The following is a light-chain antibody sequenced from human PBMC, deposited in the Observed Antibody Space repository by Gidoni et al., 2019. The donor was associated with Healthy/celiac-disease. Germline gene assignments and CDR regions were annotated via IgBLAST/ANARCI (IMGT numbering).Light chain of an antibody. CDR3: QQRSNWPLT. V-gene: IGKV3-11*01. CDR1: QGVSSY. CDR2: DAS. Sequence: VWTQSPATLAWYPGERATLSCRASQGVSSYLAWYQQRPGQAPRLLLYDASNRATGIPARFSGSGSGTDFTLTISSLEPEDFAVYYCQQRSNWPLTFGGGTKVEIK. J-gene: IGKJ4*01.